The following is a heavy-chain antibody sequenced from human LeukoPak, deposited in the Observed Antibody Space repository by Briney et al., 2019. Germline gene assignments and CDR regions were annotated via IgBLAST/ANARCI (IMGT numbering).Heavy chain of an antibody. J-gene: IGHJ4*02. Sequence: PGGSLRLSCAASGFTFSSYSMNWVRQAPGKGLEWVSSISSSSSYIYYADSVKGRFTISRDNAKNSLYLQMNSLRAEDTAVYYCARDGVVRLDYFDYWGQGTLVTVSS. CDR1: GFTFSSYS. D-gene: IGHD3-3*01. CDR3: ARDGVVRLDYFDY. CDR2: ISSSSSYI. V-gene: IGHV3-21*01.